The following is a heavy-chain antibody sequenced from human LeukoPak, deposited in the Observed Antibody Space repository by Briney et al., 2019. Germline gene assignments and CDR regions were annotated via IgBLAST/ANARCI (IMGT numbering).Heavy chain of an antibody. CDR2: ISGGAGTP. CDR1: GFTFSNYA. V-gene: IGHV3-23*01. D-gene: IGHD4-17*01. J-gene: IGHJ4*02. Sequence: GGSLRLSCAASGFTFSNYAMSWVRQAPGKGLEWVSGISGGAGTPYYADSVKGRFTISRDNSKNTQYLQMSSLRAEDTAVYYCAKRRTTVITMDYFDYWGQGTLVTVSS. CDR3: AKRRTTVITMDYFDY.